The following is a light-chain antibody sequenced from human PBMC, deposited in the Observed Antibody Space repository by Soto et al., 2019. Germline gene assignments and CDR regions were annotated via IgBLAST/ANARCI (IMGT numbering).Light chain of an antibody. CDR1: QDISTF. Sequence: DIQMTPSPSTLSASVGDRVTISCRASQDISTFLAWYQHTPGKAPKLLIYDASTLQTGVPSRFRGSGFGTEFTLTISGLQPDDFATYYCQLHDDYSHATFGQGTKVDIK. CDR2: DAS. V-gene: IGKV1-5*01. CDR3: QLHDDYSHAT. J-gene: IGKJ2*01.